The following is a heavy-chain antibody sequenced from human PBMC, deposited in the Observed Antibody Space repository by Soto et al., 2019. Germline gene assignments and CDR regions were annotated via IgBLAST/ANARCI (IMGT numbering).Heavy chain of an antibody. J-gene: IGHJ6*02. CDR3: ASPTMDYYYYYGMDV. D-gene: IGHD3-10*01. Sequence: QVQLVQSGAEVKKPGSSVKVSCKASGGTFSSYAISWVRQAPGQGLEWMGGIIPIFGTANYAQKIQGRVTISADKTTSTAYMELSSLISDDTAVYYCASPTMDYYYYYGMDVWGHGTTVTVSS. CDR1: GGTFSSYA. V-gene: IGHV1-69*14. CDR2: IIPIFGTA.